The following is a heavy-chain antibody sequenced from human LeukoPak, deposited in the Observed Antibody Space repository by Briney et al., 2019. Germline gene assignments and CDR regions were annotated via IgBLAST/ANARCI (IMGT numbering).Heavy chain of an antibody. J-gene: IGHJ3*02. CDR3: ARGLVLGYCSGGSCESDAFDI. CDR1: GGSISSYY. Sequence: SETLSLTCTVSGGSISSYYWSWIRQPPGKGLEWIGYIYYSGSTYYNPSLKSRVTISVDTSKNQFSLKLSSVTAADTAVYYCARGLVLGYCSGGSCESDAFDIWGQGTMVTVSS. CDR2: IYYSGST. D-gene: IGHD2-15*01. V-gene: IGHV4-59*08.